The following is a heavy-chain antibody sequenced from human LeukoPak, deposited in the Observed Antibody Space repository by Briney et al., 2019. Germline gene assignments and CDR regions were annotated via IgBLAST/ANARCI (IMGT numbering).Heavy chain of an antibody. Sequence: GGSLRLSCAASGFTVSSNYMSWVRQAPGKGLEWVSSISSSSSYIYYADSVKGRFTISRDNAKNSLYLQMNSLRAEDTAVYYCARDSYARDGYNPLDYWGQGTLVTVSS. CDR1: GFTVSSNY. D-gene: IGHD5-24*01. CDR3: ARDSYARDGYNPLDY. J-gene: IGHJ4*02. CDR2: ISSSSSYI. V-gene: IGHV3-21*01.